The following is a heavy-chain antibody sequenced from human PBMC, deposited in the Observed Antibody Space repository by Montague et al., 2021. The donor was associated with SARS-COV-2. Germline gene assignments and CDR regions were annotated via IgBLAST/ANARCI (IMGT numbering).Heavy chain of an antibody. CDR3: TSGREGNYNVMDV. CDR2: PYYRSKWYN. Sequence: CAISGDSVSRNSATWNWLRPSPSSGLQWLGRPYYRSKWYNDYAVSVRGRVTINPDTSKNQFSLQLNSVTPEDTAIYYCTSGREGNYNVMDVWGQGTTVTVSS. V-gene: IGHV6-1*01. CDR1: GDSVSRNSAT. D-gene: IGHD1-1*01. J-gene: IGHJ6*02.